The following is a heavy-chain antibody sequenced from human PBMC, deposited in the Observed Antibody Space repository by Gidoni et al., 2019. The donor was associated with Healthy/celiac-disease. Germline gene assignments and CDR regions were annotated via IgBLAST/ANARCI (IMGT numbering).Heavy chain of an antibody. D-gene: IGHD6-13*01. CDR1: GYSISSGYY. Sequence: QVQLQESGPGLVKPSETLSLTCTVSGYSISSGYYWGWIRQPPGTGLEWIGSIYHSGSTYYNPSLKSRVTISVDTSKNQFSLKLSSVTAADTAVYYCGVAAAGNRGAYYYYGMDVWGQGTTVTVSS. V-gene: IGHV4-38-2*02. CDR2: IYHSGST. CDR3: GVAAAGNRGAYYYYGMDV. J-gene: IGHJ6*02.